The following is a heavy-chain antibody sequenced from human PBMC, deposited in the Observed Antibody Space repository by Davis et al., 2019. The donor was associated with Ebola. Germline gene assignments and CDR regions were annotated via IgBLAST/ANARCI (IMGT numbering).Heavy chain of an antibody. J-gene: IGHJ6*03. Sequence: PSETLSLTCTVSGGSISSYYWSWIRQPPGKGLDWIGYIYYSGSTNYNPSLKSRVTISVDTSKNQFSLKLSSVTAADTAVYYCARERGGSSSSAAYYYYCYYMDVWGKGTTVTVSS. CDR1: GGSISSYY. CDR3: ARERGGSSSSAAYYYYCYYMDV. D-gene: IGHD6-13*01. V-gene: IGHV4-59*01. CDR2: IYYSGST.